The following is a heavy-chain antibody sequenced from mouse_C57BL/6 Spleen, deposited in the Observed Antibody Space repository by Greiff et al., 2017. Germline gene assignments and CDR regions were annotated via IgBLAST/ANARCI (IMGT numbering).Heavy chain of an antibody. CDR3: AREGGLLRAWFAY. Sequence: QVQLQQPGTELVKPGASVKLSCKASGYTFTSYWMHWVKQRPGQGLEWIGNINPSNGGTNHNEKFKSKATLTVDKSSSTAYMQLSSLTSEDAAVXYCAREGGLLRAWFAYWGQGTLVTVSA. CDR1: GYTFTSYW. CDR2: INPSNGGT. J-gene: IGHJ3*01. D-gene: IGHD2-3*01. V-gene: IGHV1-53*01.